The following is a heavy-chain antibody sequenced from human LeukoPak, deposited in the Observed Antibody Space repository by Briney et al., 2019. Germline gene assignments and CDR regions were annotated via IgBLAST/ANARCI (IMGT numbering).Heavy chain of an antibody. J-gene: IGHJ4*02. V-gene: IGHV3-23*01. CDR2: ISGSGGST. CDR1: GSTFSSYA. Sequence: GSLRLSCAASGSTFSSYAMSWVRQAPGKGLEWVSGISGSGGSTYYADSVKGRFTISRDNSKNTVYLQMNSLRTEDTAVYYCAKTLKIRGVSNFDYWGQGTLVTVSS. CDR3: AKTLKIRGVSNFDY. D-gene: IGHD3-10*01.